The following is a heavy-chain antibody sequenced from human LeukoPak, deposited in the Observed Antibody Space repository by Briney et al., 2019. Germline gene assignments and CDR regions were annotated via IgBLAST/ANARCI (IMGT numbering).Heavy chain of an antibody. Sequence: GASVKVSCKASGYTFTGYYMHWVRQAPGHGLEWMGWINPNSGGTNYAQKFQGRVTMTRDTSISTAYMELSRLRSDDTAVYYCARDFADYGDYVRGFFWFDPWGQGTLVAVSS. CDR1: GYTFTGYY. CDR2: INPNSGGT. V-gene: IGHV1-2*02. D-gene: IGHD4-17*01. J-gene: IGHJ5*02. CDR3: ARDFADYGDYVRGFFWFDP.